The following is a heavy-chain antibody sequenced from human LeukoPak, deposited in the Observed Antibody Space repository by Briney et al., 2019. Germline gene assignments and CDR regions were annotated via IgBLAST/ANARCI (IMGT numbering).Heavy chain of an antibody. J-gene: IGHJ5*02. D-gene: IGHD3-10*01. CDR2: INPNSGGT. V-gene: IGHV1-2*06. Sequence: ASVTVSCKASGYTFTGYYMHWVRQAPGQGLEWVGRINPNSGGTNYAQKFQGRVTMTKDTSISTGYMELSRLRSDDTAVYYCARAPLGYNWFDPWGQGTLVTVSS. CDR1: GYTFTGYY. CDR3: ARAPLGYNWFDP.